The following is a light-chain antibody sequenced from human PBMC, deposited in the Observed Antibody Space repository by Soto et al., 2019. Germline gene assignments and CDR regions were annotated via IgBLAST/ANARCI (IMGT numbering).Light chain of an antibody. V-gene: IGLV4-60*02. CDR3: ETWDSNTHTV. CDR1: SGHSSYI. J-gene: IGLJ3*02. Sequence: QSLLTQSSSASASLGSSVKLTCTLSSGHSSYIIAWHQQQPGKAPRYLMKLEGSGSYNKGSGVPDRFSGSSSGADRYLTISNLQLEDEADYYCETWDSNTHTVFGGGTPLTVL. CDR2: LEGSGSY.